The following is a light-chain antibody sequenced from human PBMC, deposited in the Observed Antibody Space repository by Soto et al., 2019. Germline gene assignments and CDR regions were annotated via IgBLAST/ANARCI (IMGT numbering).Light chain of an antibody. CDR1: QSVSRSD. J-gene: IGKJ4*01. CDR3: QEYGNSPT. CDR2: GTS. Sequence: EIVLTQSPGTVSLSPGERATLSCRASQSVSRSDLAWYQHKPGQSPRLLIYGTSSRATGISDRFSGSGSGAGFTLTLSRLEPEHSAVYFGQEYGNSPTLDGGTKVEIK. V-gene: IGKV3-20*01.